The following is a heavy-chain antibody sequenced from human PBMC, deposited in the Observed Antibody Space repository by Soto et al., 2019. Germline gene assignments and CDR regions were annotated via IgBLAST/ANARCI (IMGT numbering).Heavy chain of an antibody. J-gene: IGHJ3*01. V-gene: IGHV3-30*18. CDR2: ISYDGSDR. CDR3: AKVVSYGCRSVWSDV. Sequence: QVQLVESGGGVVQPGRSLRLSCAASGFSFSNYGMHWVRQAPGKGLEWVALISYDGSDRYYADSVKGRFTISRDNSKNTLYMQMNSLRTDDTAIYSCAKVVSYGCRSVWSDVRGQGTMVTVSS. CDR1: GFSFSNYG. D-gene: IGHD5-18*01.